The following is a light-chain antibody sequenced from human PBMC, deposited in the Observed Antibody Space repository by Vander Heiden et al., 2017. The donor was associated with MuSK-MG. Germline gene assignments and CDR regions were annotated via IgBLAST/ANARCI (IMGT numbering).Light chain of an antibody. CDR3: QQDDSTPLT. Sequence: DLLVAQARGSRGVSLGERATINCKSSQSVLYSSNNKNYLAWYQQKPGQPPKLLIYWASTRESGVPDRFSGSGSGTDFTLTISSLPAEDVAVYSCQQDDSTPLTFGGGTKVEIK. V-gene: IGKV4-1*01. CDR2: WAS. CDR1: QSVLYSSNNKNY. J-gene: IGKJ4*01.